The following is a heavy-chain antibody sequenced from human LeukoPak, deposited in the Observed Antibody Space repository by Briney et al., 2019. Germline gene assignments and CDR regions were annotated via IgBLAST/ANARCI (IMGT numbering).Heavy chain of an antibody. CDR1: GGSISSSSYY. CDR3: ARTPSMVVTSEVY. D-gene: IGHD4-23*01. CDR2: IYYSGST. Sequence: SETLSLTCTVSGGSISSSSYYWGWIRQPPGKGLEWIGSIYYSGSTYYNPSLKSRVTISVDTSKNQFSLKQSSVTAADTAVYYCARTPSMVVTSEVYWGQGTLVTVSS. V-gene: IGHV4-39*01. J-gene: IGHJ4*02.